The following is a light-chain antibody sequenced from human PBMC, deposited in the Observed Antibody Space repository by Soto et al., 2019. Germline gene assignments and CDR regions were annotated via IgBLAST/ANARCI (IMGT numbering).Light chain of an antibody. Sequence: QSALTQPRSVSGSPGQSVTISCTGTSSDVGGYNYVSWYQQHPGKAPKLMIYDVSKRPSGVPDRFSGSKSGNTASLTTSGLLAEDGADYYCCSYAGSTTWVFGGGPKLTAL. J-gene: IGLJ2*01. CDR1: SSDVGGYNY. V-gene: IGLV2-11*01. CDR2: DVS. CDR3: CSYAGSTTWV.